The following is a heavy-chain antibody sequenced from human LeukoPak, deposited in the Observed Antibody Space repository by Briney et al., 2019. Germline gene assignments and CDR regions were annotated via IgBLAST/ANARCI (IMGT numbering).Heavy chain of an antibody. CDR1: GDTVTNDP. D-gene: IGHD2-15*01. CDR3: ARDVVVAATFY. CDR2: INTNTGNP. V-gene: IGHV7-4-1*02. J-gene: IGHJ4*02. Sequence: ASVKVSCKASGDTVTNDPLTWVRQAPGQGLEWMGWINTNTGNPTYAQGFTGRFVFSLDTSVSTAYLQISSLKAEDTAVYYCARDVVVAATFYWGQGTLVTVSS.